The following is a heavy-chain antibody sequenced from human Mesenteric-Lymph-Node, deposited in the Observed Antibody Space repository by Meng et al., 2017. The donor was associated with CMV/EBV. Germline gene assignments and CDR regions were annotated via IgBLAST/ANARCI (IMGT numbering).Heavy chain of an antibody. Sequence: TVSGGSISSSSYYWGWIRQPPGKGLEWIGSIYYSGSTYYNPSLKSRVTISVDTSKNQFSLKLSSVTAADTAVYYCARLNYGYVSPFDYWGQGTLVTVSS. CDR1: GGSISSSSYY. V-gene: IGHV4-39*01. J-gene: IGHJ4*02. CDR2: IYYSGST. D-gene: IGHD5-18*01. CDR3: ARLNYGYVSPFDY.